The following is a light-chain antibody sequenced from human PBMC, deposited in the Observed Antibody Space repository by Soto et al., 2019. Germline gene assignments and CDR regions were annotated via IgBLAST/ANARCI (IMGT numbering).Light chain of an antibody. V-gene: IGLV2-14*01. Sequence: QSVLTQPASVSGSPRQSITISCTGASSDVGSYTYVSWYQQHPGKAPKLMIYEVNNRPSGVSNRFSGSKSGNTASLTISGLQAEDEADYYCSSYTSSSTLYVLGNGTKVT. CDR2: EVN. J-gene: IGLJ1*01. CDR3: SSYTSSSTLYV. CDR1: SSDVGSYTY.